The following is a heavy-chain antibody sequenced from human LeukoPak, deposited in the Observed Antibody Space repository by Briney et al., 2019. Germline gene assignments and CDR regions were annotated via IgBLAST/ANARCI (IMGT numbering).Heavy chain of an antibody. CDR2: IYYSGST. J-gene: IGHJ4*02. V-gene: IGHV4-39*07. CDR3: ARLWLTTVTKEGYFDY. D-gene: IGHD4-17*01. Sequence: ASETLSLTCTVSGGSISSSSYYWGWIRQPPGKGLEWIGSIYYSGSTYYNPSLKSRVTISVDTSKNQFSLKLSSVTAADTAVYYCARLWLTTVTKEGYFDYWGQGTLVTVSS. CDR1: GGSISSSSYY.